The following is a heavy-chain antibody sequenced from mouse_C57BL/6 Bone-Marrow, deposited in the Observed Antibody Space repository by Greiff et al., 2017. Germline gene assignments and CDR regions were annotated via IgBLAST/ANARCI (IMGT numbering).Heavy chain of an antibody. Sequence: QVQLKQPGAELVKPGASVKLSCKASGYTFTSYWMHWVKQRPGQGLEWIGMIHPNSGSTNYNEKFKSKATLTVDKSSSTAYMQLSSLTAEDSAVYYCAGRLRLREYWGQGTTLTVSS. D-gene: IGHD3-2*02. V-gene: IGHV1-64*01. J-gene: IGHJ2*01. CDR2: IHPNSGST. CDR3: AGRLRLREY. CDR1: GYTFTSYW.